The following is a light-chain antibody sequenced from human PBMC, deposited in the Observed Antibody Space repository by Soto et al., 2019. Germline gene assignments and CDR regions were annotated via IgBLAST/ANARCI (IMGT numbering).Light chain of an antibody. CDR3: QQYNSYPLT. V-gene: IGKV1-5*03. CDR1: QSISSW. J-gene: IGKJ3*01. CDR2: KAS. Sequence: DIQMTQSPSTLSASVGDRVIITCRASQSISSWLAWYQQKPGKAPKLLIYKASSLESGVPSRFSGSGSGTEFTLTISSLQPDDFATYYCQQYNSYPLTFGPGTKVDIK.